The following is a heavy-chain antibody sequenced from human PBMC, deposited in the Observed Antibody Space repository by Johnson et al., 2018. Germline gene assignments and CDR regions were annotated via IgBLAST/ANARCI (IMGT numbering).Heavy chain of an antibody. V-gene: IGHV3-7*01. CDR3: ARHKQWLEYYYQYMDV. CDR2: IKQDGSEK. J-gene: IGHJ6*03. CDR1: GFTFSSYW. D-gene: IGHD6-19*01. Sequence: VQLVESGGGVVQPGGSLRLSCAASGFTFSSYWMSWVRQAPGKGLEWVANIKQDGSEKYYVDSVKGRFTIARDNAKDSLYLQMSRLRGEDTAVYYCARHKQWLEYYYQYMDVWGKGTTVTVS.